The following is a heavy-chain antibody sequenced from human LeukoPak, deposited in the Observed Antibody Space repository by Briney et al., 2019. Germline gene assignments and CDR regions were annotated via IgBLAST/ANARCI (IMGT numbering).Heavy chain of an antibody. D-gene: IGHD1-26*01. J-gene: IGHJ4*02. CDR3: ARVTGSIDY. V-gene: IGHV1-8*01. CDR2: MNTNSGNK. CDR1: GYTFTNYD. Sequence: ASVKVSCKASGYTFTNYDINWVRQATGQELEWMGWMNTNSGNKGYAQKFQGRVTMTRDTSISTAYMELSSLRSDDTAVYYCARVTGSIDYWGQGTLVTVSS.